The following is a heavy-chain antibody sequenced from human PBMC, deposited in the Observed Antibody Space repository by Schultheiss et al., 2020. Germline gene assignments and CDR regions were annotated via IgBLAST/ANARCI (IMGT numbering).Heavy chain of an antibody. J-gene: IGHJ5*02. V-gene: IGHV4-4*02. D-gene: IGHD2-2*01. CDR2: IYHSGST. CDR1: GGSISSSNW. CDR3: ARDERGYCSSTSCSNWFDP. Sequence: SETLSLTCAVSGGSISSSNWWSWVRQPPGKGLEWIGEIYHSGSTNYNPSLKSRVTISVDKSKNQFSLKLSSVTAADTAVYYCARDERGYCSSTSCSNWFDPWGQGTLVTVSS.